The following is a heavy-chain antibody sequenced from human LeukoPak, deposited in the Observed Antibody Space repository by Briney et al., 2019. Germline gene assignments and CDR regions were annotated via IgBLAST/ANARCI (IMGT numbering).Heavy chain of an antibody. CDR2: IYHSGST. D-gene: IGHD5-24*01. Sequence: SETLSLTCTVSGFSISSGYYWGWIRQPPGKGLEWIGSIYHSGSTYYSPSLNSRVTISVVTSKNQFSLRLSSVTAADTAVYYCATWGRGATITGNDYGGQGPLATVSS. CDR3: ATWGRGATITGNDY. V-gene: IGHV4-38-2*02. CDR1: GFSISSGYY. J-gene: IGHJ4*02.